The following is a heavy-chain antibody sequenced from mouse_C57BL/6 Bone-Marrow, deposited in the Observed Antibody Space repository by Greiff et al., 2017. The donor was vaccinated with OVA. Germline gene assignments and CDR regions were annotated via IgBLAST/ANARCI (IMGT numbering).Heavy chain of an antibody. CDR1: GFSLTSYG. Sequence: QVHVKQSGPGLVQPSQSLSITCTVSGFSLTSYGVHWVRQSPGKGLEWLGVIWSGGSTDYNAAFISRLSISKDNSKSQVFFKMNSLQADDTAIYYCARKGYYGSSEAMDYWGQGTSVTVSS. V-gene: IGHV2-2*01. CDR3: ARKGYYGSSEAMDY. CDR2: IWSGGST. D-gene: IGHD1-1*01. J-gene: IGHJ4*01.